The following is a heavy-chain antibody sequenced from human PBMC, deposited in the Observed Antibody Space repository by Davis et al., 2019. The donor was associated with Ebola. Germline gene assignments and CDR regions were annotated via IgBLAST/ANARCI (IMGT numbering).Heavy chain of an antibody. CDR1: GFTFGTYA. J-gene: IGHJ4*02. V-gene: IGHV3-23*01. D-gene: IGHD2-15*01. CDR2: IRADSGST. CDR3: ARQVGPDY. Sequence: GESLKISCAASGFTFGTYAMTWVRQAPGKGLEWVAGIRADSGSTPLADSVKGRFTISRDNSKNTLYLQMNSLRVEDTAVYYCARQVGPDYWGQGSLITVSS.